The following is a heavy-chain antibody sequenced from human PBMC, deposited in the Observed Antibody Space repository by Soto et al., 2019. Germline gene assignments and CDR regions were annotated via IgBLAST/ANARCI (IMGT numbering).Heavy chain of an antibody. CDR2: INPDSDNT. V-gene: IGHV1-8*01. J-gene: IGHJ6*02. D-gene: IGHD2-2*01. CDR3: ARGRRYCTTTSCYPPALFPYGMDV. CDR1: GYTFTNYD. Sequence: QVQLVQSGAEVKKPGASVKVSCETSGYTFTNYDINWVRQAAGQGLEWMGWINPDSDNTGYAQKCQGRVTMTRDTSISTAYMELNSLRSEDTAVYYCARGRRYCTTTSCYPPALFPYGMDVWGQGTTVTVSS.